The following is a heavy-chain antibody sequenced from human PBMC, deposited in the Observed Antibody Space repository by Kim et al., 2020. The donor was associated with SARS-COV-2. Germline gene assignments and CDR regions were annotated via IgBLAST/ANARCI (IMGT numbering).Heavy chain of an antibody. CDR2: ISSSSSYI. Sequence: GGSLRLSCAASGFTFSSYSMNCVRQAPGKGLEWVSSISSSSSYIYYADSVKGRFTISRDNAKNSLYLQMNSLRAEDTAVYYCATGPYCGGDCYDAFDIWGQRTMVTVSS. V-gene: IGHV3-21*01. J-gene: IGHJ3*02. D-gene: IGHD2-21*02. CDR3: ATGPYCGGDCYDAFDI. CDR1: GFTFSSYS.